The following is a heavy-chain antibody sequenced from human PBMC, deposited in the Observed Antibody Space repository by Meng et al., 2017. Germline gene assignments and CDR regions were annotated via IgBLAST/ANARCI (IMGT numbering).Heavy chain of an antibody. CDR3: ARTDYEMPTNY. CDR1: GFSLSTSGVA. Sequence: SGPTLVKPTQTLTPTCTFSGFSLSTSGVAVGWIRQPPGKTLEWLALIYWDDDRRYSPSLRSRLTITKDTSKNQVVLTMTNMDPVDTATYYCARTDYEMPTNYWGQGTLVTVSS. CDR2: IYWDDDR. J-gene: IGHJ4*02. D-gene: IGHD5-24*01. V-gene: IGHV2-5*02.